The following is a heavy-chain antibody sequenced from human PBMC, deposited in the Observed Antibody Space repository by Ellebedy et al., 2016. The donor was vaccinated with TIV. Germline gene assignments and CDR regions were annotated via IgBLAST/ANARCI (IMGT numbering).Heavy chain of an antibody. Sequence: GESLKISCAASGFTFSSYWMSWVRQAPGKGLEWVANIKQDGSEKYYVDSVKGRFTISRDNAKNSLYLQMNSLRAEDTAVYYCARERDSSGWYSDYYYGMDVWGQGTTVTVSS. D-gene: IGHD6-19*01. V-gene: IGHV3-7*01. CDR2: IKQDGSEK. J-gene: IGHJ6*02. CDR3: ARERDSSGWYSDYYYGMDV. CDR1: GFTFSSYW.